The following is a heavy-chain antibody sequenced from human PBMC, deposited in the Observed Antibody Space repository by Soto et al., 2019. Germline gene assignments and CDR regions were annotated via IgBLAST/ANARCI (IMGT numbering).Heavy chain of an antibody. D-gene: IGHD1-26*01. Sequence: EVQVVESGGGLVKTGESLRLSCAASGFTFSGAWMSWVRQAPGKGLEWVARIKSRGAGEATEYAAPVKGRFTISREDSRNTVYLEMNGLKSEDTGVHYCAIDSEHYQPQIDFWGQGALVTVSS. V-gene: IGHV3-15*01. CDR2: IKSRGAGEAT. J-gene: IGHJ4*02. CDR3: AIDSEHYQPQIDF. CDR1: GFTFSGAW.